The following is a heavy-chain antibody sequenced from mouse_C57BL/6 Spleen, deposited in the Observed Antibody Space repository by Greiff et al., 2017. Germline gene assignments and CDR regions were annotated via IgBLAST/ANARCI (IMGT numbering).Heavy chain of an antibody. CDR2: IDPSDSYT. CDR1: GYTFTSYW. Sequence: QVQLQQPGAELVKPGASVKLSCKASGYTFTSYWMQWLKQRPGQGLEWIGEIDPSDSYTNYNQKFKGKATLTVDTSSSTAYMQLSSLTSEDSAVYYCARRGTYYFDYWGQGTTLTVSS. CDR3: ARRGTYYFDY. J-gene: IGHJ2*01. D-gene: IGHD3-1*01. V-gene: IGHV1-50*01.